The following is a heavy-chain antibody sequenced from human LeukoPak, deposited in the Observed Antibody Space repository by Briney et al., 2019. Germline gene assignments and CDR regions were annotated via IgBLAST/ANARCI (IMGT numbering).Heavy chain of an antibody. CDR2: FDPEDGET. V-gene: IGHV1-24*01. CDR1: GYTLTELS. D-gene: IGHD1-26*01. Sequence: ASVKVSCKVSGYTLTELSMHSVRQAPGKGLEWMGGFDPEDGETIYAQKFQGRVTMTEDTSTDTAYMEQSSLRSEDTAVYYCATGMRGRYYDFDYWGQGTLVTVSS. CDR3: ATGMRGRYYDFDY. J-gene: IGHJ4*02.